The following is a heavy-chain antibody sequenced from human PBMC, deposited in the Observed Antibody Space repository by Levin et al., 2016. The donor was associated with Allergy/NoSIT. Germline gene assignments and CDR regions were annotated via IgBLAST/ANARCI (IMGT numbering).Heavy chain of an antibody. V-gene: IGHV3-23*01. CDR1: GFTYSSYA. CDR3: ARDNYGSGSYWPVFDC. D-gene: IGHD3-10*01. CDR2: ISKSGDST. J-gene: IGHJ4*02. Sequence: LSLTCAASGFTYSSYAMSWVRQAPGKGLEWVSAISKSGDSTYYAASVKGRFTISRDNSMNTLDLQMNSLSAEDTAVYYCARDNYGSGSYWPVFDCWGRGTLVTVSS.